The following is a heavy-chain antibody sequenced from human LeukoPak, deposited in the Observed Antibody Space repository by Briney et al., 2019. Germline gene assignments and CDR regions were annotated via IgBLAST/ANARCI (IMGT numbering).Heavy chain of an antibody. CDR1: GFTFTNYN. D-gene: IGHD3-10*01. Sequence: GGSLRLSCAASGFTFTNYNFYWVRQAPGRGLEWVSSISSTSSYIYYADSMKGRFTISRDNAKNSLYLQMNSLRAEDTAVYYCARALWSGPVYYGMNVWGQGTTVTVSS. CDR3: ARALWSGPVYYGMNV. J-gene: IGHJ6*02. V-gene: IGHV3-21*03. CDR2: ISSTSSYI.